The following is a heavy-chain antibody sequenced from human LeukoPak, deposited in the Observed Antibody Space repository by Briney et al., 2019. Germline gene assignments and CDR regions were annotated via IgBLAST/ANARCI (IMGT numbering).Heavy chain of an antibody. CDR2: ISSSSYI. J-gene: IGHJ4*02. D-gene: IGHD4-11*01. CDR1: GFTFSSYS. CDR3: ARSPAYSSVDY. V-gene: IGHV3-21*01. Sequence: GGSLRLSCAASGFTFSSYSMNWVRQAPGKGLEWVSSISSSSYIYYADSVKGRFTISSDNAKNSLYLQMNSLRAEDTAVYYCARSPAYSSVDYWGQGTLVTVSS.